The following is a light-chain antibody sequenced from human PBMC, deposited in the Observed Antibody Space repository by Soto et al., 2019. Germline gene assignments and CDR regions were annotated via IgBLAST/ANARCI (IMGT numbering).Light chain of an antibody. Sequence: EIIVAQSPATLSVSPGETATLSCRASQSVSSSYLAWYQQKPGQAPRLLIYGASSRATGIPDRFSGTGSETDFTLTISRLEPEDFAVYYCQQYDNSPITFGQGTRLEIK. CDR1: QSVSSSY. J-gene: IGKJ5*01. CDR3: QQYDNSPIT. CDR2: GAS. V-gene: IGKV3-20*01.